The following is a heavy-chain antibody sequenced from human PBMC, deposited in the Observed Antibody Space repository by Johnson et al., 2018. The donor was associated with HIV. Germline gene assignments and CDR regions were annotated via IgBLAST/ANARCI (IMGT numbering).Heavy chain of an antibody. Sequence: VQVVESGGGVVQPGRSLRLSCAASGFSFSSYAMHWVRQAPGKGLEWVAVISYDGDDKHYGDSVEGRFTNYRDNSKKTLYLQMNSLRPEDTAVYFCAKARGYDPYDAFDIWGQGTMVTVSA. D-gene: IGHD5-12*01. V-gene: IGHV3-30*04. CDR3: AKARGYDPYDAFDI. CDR2: ISYDGDDK. CDR1: GFSFSSYA. J-gene: IGHJ3*02.